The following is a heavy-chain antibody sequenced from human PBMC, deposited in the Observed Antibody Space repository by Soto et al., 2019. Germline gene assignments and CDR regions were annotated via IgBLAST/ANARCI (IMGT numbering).Heavy chain of an antibody. CDR1: GGSISSYY. Sequence: SETLSLTCTVSGGSISSYYWSWIRQPPGKGLEWIGYFYYSGSTNYNPSLKSRVTISVDTSKNQFSLKLSSVTAADTAVYYCARSGYDSSGYYVTPFYYYYGMDVWGQGTTVTVSS. CDR2: FYYSGST. J-gene: IGHJ6*02. CDR3: ARSGYDSSGYYVTPFYYYYGMDV. V-gene: IGHV4-59*01. D-gene: IGHD3-22*01.